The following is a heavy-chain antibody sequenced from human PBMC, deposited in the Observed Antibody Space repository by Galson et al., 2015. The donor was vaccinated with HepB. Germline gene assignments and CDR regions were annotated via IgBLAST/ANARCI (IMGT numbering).Heavy chain of an antibody. Sequence: SLRLSCAASGFTFSNAWMSWVRQAPGKGLEWVGRIKSKTDGGTTDYAAPVKGRFTISRDDSKNTLYLQMNSLKTEDTAVYYCTTLLYDYIWGSYRYYYYYMDVWGKGTTVTVSS. CDR3: TTLLYDYIWGSYRYYYYYMDV. CDR1: GFTFSNAW. J-gene: IGHJ6*03. V-gene: IGHV3-15*01. D-gene: IGHD3-16*02. CDR2: IKSKTDGGTT.